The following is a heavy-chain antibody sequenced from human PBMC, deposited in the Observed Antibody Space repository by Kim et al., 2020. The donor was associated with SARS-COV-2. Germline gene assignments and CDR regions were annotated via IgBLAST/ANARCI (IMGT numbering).Heavy chain of an antibody. Sequence: YASSVKGRLTISRDDSKRMAYLQIKSPKSEDTAVYYSTRVVGGRGLGFDYWGQGTLVTVSS. CDR3: TRVVGGRGLGFDY. V-gene: IGHV3-49*02. D-gene: IGHD2-21*01. J-gene: IGHJ4*02.